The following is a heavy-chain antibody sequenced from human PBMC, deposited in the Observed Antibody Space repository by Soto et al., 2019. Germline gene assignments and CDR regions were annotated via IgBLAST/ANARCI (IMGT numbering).Heavy chain of an antibody. CDR1: GGSFIGCY. Sequence: SETLSLTCAVYGGSFIGCYWSWIRQPPWKGLEWIGEINHSGSTNYNPSLKSRVTISVDTSKNQFSLKLSSVTAADTAVYYCASGQVYCSGGSCYSNWFDPWGQGTLVTVSS. D-gene: IGHD2-15*01. J-gene: IGHJ5*02. V-gene: IGHV4-34*01. CDR2: INHSGST. CDR3: ASGQVYCSGGSCYSNWFDP.